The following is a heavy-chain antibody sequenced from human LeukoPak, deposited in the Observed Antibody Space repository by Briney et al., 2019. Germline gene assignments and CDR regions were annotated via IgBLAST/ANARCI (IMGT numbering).Heavy chain of an antibody. Sequence: SETLSLTCTVSGDSINSGGYYWSWIRQSAGKGLEWIGRIYTTGSTNYNPSLKSGVTISLDTSKNQFSLKLSSVTAADTAVYYCARVESATAASRGWFDPWGQGALVTVSS. D-gene: IGHD1-1*01. CDR2: IYTTGST. V-gene: IGHV4-61*02. J-gene: IGHJ5*02. CDR3: ARVESATAASRGWFDP. CDR1: GDSINSGGYY.